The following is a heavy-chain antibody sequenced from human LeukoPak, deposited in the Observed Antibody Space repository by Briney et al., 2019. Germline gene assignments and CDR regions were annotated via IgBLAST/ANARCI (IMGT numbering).Heavy chain of an antibody. CDR2: INHSGST. V-gene: IGHV4-34*01. J-gene: IGHJ4*02. Sequence: PSETLSLTCAVYGGSFSGYYWIWIRQPPGKGLEWIGEINHSGSTNYNPSLTSRVTISVDTSKNQFSLKLGSVTAADTAVYYCATSYGDYWLDYWGQGTLVTVSS. CDR1: GGSFSGYY. CDR3: ATSYGDYWLDY. D-gene: IGHD4-17*01.